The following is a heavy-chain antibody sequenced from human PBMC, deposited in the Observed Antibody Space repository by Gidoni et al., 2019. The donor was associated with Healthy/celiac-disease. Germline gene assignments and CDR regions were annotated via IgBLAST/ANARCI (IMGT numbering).Heavy chain of an antibody. J-gene: IGHJ4*02. CDR2: IYYSGST. V-gene: IGHV4-59*01. CDR3: ARGLGTFDY. CDR1: GGSLSSYY. D-gene: IGHD3-16*01. Sequence: QVQLQESGPGLVKPSETLSLTCTVSGGSLSSYYWSWIRQPPGKGLEWIGYIYYSGSTNYNPSLKSRVTISVDTSKNQFSLKLSSVTAADTAVYYCARGLGTFDYWGQGTLVTVSS.